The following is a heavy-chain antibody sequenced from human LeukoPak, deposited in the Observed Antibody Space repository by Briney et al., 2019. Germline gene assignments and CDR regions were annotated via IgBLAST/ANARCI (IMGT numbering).Heavy chain of an antibody. V-gene: IGHV3-53*01. CDR3: ARDYTSSGWQMI. J-gene: IGHJ4*02. CDR2: IYSGGST. Sequence: GGSLRLSCAASGFTVSSNYMSWVRQAPGKGLEWVSVIYSGGSTYYADSVKGRFTISRDNSKNTLYLQMNSLRAEDTAVYYCARDYTSSGWQMIWGQGTLVTVSS. D-gene: IGHD6-19*01. CDR1: GFTVSSNY.